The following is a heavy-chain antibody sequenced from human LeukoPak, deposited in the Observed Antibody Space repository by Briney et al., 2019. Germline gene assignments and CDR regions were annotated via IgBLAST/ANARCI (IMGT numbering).Heavy chain of an antibody. J-gene: IGHJ4*02. CDR3: ARGGTKYCSSTSCQKFDY. CDR2: INHSGST. V-gene: IGHV4-34*01. Sequence: SETLSLTCAVYGGSFSGYYWSWIRQPPGKGLEWIGEINHSGSTNYNPSLKSRVTISVDTSKSQFSLKLSSVTAADTAVYYCARGGTKYCSSTSCQKFDYWGQGTLVTVSS. D-gene: IGHD2-2*01. CDR1: GGSFSGYY.